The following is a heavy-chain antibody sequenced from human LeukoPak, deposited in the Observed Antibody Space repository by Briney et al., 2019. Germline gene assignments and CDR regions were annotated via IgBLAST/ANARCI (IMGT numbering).Heavy chain of an antibody. D-gene: IGHD2/OR15-2a*01. Sequence: GGSLRLSCAASGFTFDNYAMNWVRQAPGKGLEWLSYIWDSSRITYRADSVKGRFTISRDNAKTSLYLQMNSLRDEDTAVYYCVREDSSFAFDYWGQGILVTFSS. CDR1: GFTFDNYA. J-gene: IGHJ4*02. V-gene: IGHV3-48*02. CDR3: VREDSSFAFDY. CDR2: IWDSSRIT.